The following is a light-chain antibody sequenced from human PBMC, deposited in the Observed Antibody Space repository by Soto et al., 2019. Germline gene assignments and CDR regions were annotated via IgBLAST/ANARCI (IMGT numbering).Light chain of an antibody. J-gene: IGLJ1*01. CDR1: SSDVGGYNY. CDR3: SSYTSSSTLDV. V-gene: IGLV2-14*01. Sequence: QSVLTQPASVSGSPGQSITTSCTGTSSDVGGYNYVSWYQQHPGKAPKLMIYEVSNRPSGVSNRFSGSKSGNTASLTISGLQAEDEAEYYCSSYTSSSTLDVFGTGTKVTV. CDR2: EVS.